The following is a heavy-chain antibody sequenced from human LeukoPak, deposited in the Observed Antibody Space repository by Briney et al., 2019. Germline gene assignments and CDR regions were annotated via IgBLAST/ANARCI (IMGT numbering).Heavy chain of an antibody. V-gene: IGHV1-18*01. J-gene: IGHJ4*02. CDR3: ARGWHSGSYYVI. CDR1: GYTFTTYG. CDR2: ISPYNGNT. D-gene: IGHD1-26*01. Sequence: GASVKVSCKTSGYTFTTYGIGWVRQAPGQGLEWMGWISPYNGNTNYAQKLQGRVTMTTDTSTSTAYMELRSLRSDDTAVYYCARGWHSGSYYVIWGQGTLVTVSS.